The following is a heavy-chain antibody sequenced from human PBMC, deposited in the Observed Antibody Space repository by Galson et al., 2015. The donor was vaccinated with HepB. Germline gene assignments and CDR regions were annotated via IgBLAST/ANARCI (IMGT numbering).Heavy chain of an antibody. J-gene: IGHJ4*02. Sequence: SLRLSCAASGFTFGDYAMSWFRQAPGKGLEWVGFIRSKAYGGTTEYAASVKGRFTISRDDSKSIAYLQMNSLKTEDTAVYYCTREAVVVITITYFDYWGQGTLVTVSS. CDR1: GFTFGDYA. D-gene: IGHD3-22*01. CDR2: IRSKAYGGTT. V-gene: IGHV3-49*03. CDR3: TREAVVVITITYFDY.